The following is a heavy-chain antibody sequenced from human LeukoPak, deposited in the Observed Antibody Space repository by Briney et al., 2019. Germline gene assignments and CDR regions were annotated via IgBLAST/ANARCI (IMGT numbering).Heavy chain of an antibody. CDR2: INPAGGST. V-gene: IGHV1-46*01. D-gene: IGHD1-26*01. J-gene: IGHJ4*02. CDR3: ARGQLGPTSAPFDS. CDR1: GYTFIDYY. Sequence: ASVKVSCKTSGYTFIDYYLHWVRQAPGQSFEYMGIINPAGGSTSYHPKFQDRVTMTREASTTTIYMELRSLTFEVTAVYYCARGQLGPTSAPFDSWGQGTLVTVSS.